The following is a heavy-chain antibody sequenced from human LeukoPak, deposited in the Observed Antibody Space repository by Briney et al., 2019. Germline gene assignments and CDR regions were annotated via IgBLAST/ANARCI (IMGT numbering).Heavy chain of an antibody. Sequence: DSVKGRFTISGDNARNTLFLQMNSLRAEDTAVYYCARYQADSGLDYWGLGTQVTVSS. CDR3: ARYQADSGLDY. J-gene: IGHJ4*02. V-gene: IGHV3-21*06. D-gene: IGHD3-22*01.